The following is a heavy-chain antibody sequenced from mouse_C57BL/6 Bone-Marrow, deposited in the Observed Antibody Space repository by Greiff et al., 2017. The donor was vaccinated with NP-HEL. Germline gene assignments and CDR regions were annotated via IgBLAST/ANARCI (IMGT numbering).Heavy chain of an antibody. CDR2: INPDSSTI. D-gene: IGHD1-1*01. CDR1: AVDFSRYW. J-gene: IGHJ3*01. V-gene: IGHV4-1*01. Sequence: AASAVDFSRYWMSWVRRAPGKGLEWIGEINPDSSTINYAPSLKDKFIISRDNAKNTLYLQMSKVRSEDTALYYCARRFYYYGAWFAYWGQGTLVTVSA. CDR3: ARRFYYYGAWFAY.